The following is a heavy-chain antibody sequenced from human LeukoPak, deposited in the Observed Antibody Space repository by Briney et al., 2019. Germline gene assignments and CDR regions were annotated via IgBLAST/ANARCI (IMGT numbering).Heavy chain of an antibody. CDR3: ARGGDY. CDR2: ISYDGSNK. CDR1: GFTFSSYA. J-gene: IGHJ4*02. V-gene: IGHV3-30-3*01. Sequence: TGGSLRLSCAASGFTFSSYAMHWVRQAPGKGLEWVAVISYDGSNKYYADSVKGRFTISRDNSKNTLYLQMNSLRAEDTAVYYCARGGDYWGQGTLVTVSS.